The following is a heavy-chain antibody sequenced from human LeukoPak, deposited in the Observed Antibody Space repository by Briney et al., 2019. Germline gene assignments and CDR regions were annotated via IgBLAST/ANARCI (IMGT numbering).Heavy chain of an antibody. V-gene: IGHV3-33*01. J-gene: IGHJ4*02. CDR2: IWYDGSNK. CDR1: GFTFSTYG. CDR3: ARDRVAADSGNYFDY. D-gene: IGHD6-19*01. Sequence: GGFLRLSCAVSGFTFSTYGMHWVRQAPGKGLEWVAIIWYDGSNKYYADSVEGRFTISRDNSKNTLYLQMNSLRAEDTAVYYCARDRVAADSGNYFDYWGQGTLVTVSS.